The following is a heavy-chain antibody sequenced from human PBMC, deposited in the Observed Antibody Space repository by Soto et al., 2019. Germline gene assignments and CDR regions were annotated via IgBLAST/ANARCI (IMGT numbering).Heavy chain of an antibody. V-gene: IGHV3-33*01. Sequence: QVQLVESGGGVVQPGRSLRLSCAASGFTFSSYGMHWVRQAPGKGLEWVAVIWYDGSNKYYADSVKGRFTISRDNSKNTLYLQMNSLRAEDTAVYYCARDHAAIGADPWGQGTLVTVSS. D-gene: IGHD2-2*01. CDR3: ARDHAAIGADP. CDR1: GFTFSSYG. J-gene: IGHJ5*02. CDR2: IWYDGSNK.